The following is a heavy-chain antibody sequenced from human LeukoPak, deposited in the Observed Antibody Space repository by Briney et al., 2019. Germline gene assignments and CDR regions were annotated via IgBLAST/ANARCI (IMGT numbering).Heavy chain of an antibody. V-gene: IGHV3-21*01. CDR3: AAEMATTWAAFDI. Sequence: GGSLRLSCAASGFTFSSNSMNWVRQAPGKGLEWVSSISSSSYIYYADSVKGRFTISRDNAKNSLYLQMNSLRAEDTAVYYCAAEMATTWAAFDIWGQGTMVTVSS. CDR2: ISSSSYI. D-gene: IGHD5-24*01. J-gene: IGHJ3*02. CDR1: GFTFSSNS.